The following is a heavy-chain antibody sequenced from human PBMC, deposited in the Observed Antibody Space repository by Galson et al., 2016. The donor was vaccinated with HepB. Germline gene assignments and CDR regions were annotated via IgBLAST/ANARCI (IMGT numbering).Heavy chain of an antibody. CDR3: ASHCGGDCYNNLADAFDI. Sequence: SETLSLTCGVSGGSIKGYYVTWIRQSPGKGLEYLGYLLFTGSPNYNPTDYNPSLGGRLSISCDTSRNQVSVSLRSVTAGDTAVYFCASHCGGDCYNNLADAFDIWGRGTMVTVSS. V-gene: IGHV4-59*08. D-gene: IGHD2-21*01. CDR2: LLFTGSPNYNPT. J-gene: IGHJ3*02. CDR1: GGSIKGYY.